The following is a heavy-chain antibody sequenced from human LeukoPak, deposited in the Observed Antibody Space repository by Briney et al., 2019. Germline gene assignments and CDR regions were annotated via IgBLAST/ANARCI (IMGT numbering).Heavy chain of an antibody. CDR1: GFPFRAYG. J-gene: IGHJ3*02. Sequence: PGGSLRLSCATSGFPFRAYGIHWVRQAAGEGLEWVAFIRYDGTSKYYIDSVKGRFSISRDTSMNTVSLQMNSLRDEDTAVYYCAKEDKGYSFGFDAFDTWGQGTMVTVSA. D-gene: IGHD5-18*01. CDR3: AKEDKGYSFGFDAFDT. V-gene: IGHV3-30*02. CDR2: IRYDGTSK.